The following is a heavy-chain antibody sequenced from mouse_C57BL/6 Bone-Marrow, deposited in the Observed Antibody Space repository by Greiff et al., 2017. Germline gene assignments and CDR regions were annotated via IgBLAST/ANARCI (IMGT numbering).Heavy chain of an antibody. J-gene: IGHJ2*01. D-gene: IGHD1-1*01. Sequence: EVQRVESGAELVRPGASVKLSCTASGFNIKDDYMHWVKQRPEQGLEWIGWIDPENGDTEYASKFQGKATITADTSSNTAYLQLSSLTSEDTAVYYCTSSSPFDYWGQGTTLTVSS. V-gene: IGHV14-4*01. CDR1: GFNIKDDY. CDR2: IDPENGDT. CDR3: TSSSPFDY.